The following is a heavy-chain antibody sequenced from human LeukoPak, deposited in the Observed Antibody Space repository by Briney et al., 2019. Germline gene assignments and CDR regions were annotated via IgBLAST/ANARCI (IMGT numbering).Heavy chain of an antibody. Sequence: ASVKVSCKASGYTFNSYDINWVRQATGQGLEWMGWMNPNSGNTGYAQKFQGRVTMTRNTSISTAYMELSSLRSEDTAVYYCARGDGYNDYFDYWGQGTLVTVSS. D-gene: IGHD5-24*01. CDR3: ARGDGYNDYFDY. CDR1: GYTFNSYD. V-gene: IGHV1-8*01. CDR2: MNPNSGNT. J-gene: IGHJ4*02.